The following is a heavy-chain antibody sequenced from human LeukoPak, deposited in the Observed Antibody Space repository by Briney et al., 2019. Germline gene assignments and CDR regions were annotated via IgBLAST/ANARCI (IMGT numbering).Heavy chain of an antibody. Sequence: GGSLRLSCAASGFTFTTYAMSWVRQAPGRGLEWVATISGSSGRTDYADSVKGRFTISRDNSKNMLFLQMNSLRAGDTAVYYCAKNLITLFPWGQGTLVTVSS. V-gene: IGHV3-23*01. CDR1: GFTFTTYA. J-gene: IGHJ5*02. D-gene: IGHD3-3*01. CDR2: ISGSSGRT. CDR3: AKNLITLFP.